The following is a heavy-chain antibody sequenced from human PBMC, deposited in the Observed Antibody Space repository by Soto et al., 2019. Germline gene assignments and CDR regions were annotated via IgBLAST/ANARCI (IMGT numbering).Heavy chain of an antibody. V-gene: IGHV3-30*18. CDR2: ISYDGSNK. CDR1: GFTFSSYA. J-gene: IGHJ4*02. CDR3: AKTPYYYDSSGYYQN. Sequence: GGSLRLSCAASGFTFSSYAMHWVRQAPGEGLEWVAVISYDGSNKYYADSVKGRFTISRDNSKNTLYLQMNSLRAEDTAVYYCAKTPYYYDSSGYYQNWGQGTLVTVSS. D-gene: IGHD3-22*01.